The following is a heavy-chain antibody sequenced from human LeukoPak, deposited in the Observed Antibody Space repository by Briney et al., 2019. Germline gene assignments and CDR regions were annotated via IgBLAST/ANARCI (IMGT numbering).Heavy chain of an antibody. Sequence: GESLKISFKGSGYNFSGYWIGWVRQMPGKGLEWMGIIYPDDSDTRYSPSFQGQVTISADKSISTAYLQWSSLKASDTAMYYCARESGWYGGGIDYWGQGTLVTVSS. CDR3: ARESGWYGGGIDY. CDR2: IYPDDSDT. V-gene: IGHV5-51*01. D-gene: IGHD6-19*01. J-gene: IGHJ4*02. CDR1: GYNFSGYW.